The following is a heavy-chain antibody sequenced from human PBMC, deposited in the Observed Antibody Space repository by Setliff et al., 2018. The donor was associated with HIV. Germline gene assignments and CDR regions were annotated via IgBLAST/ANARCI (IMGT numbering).Heavy chain of an antibody. CDR3: AKSRTIYGEVIIQWAYMDV. CDR2: IWYDGSDK. V-gene: IGHV3-30*02. CDR1: GFTFSSYA. J-gene: IGHJ6*02. D-gene: IGHD3-3*01. Sequence: PGGSLRLSCAGSGFTFSSYAMHWVRQAPGRGLEWVAVIWYDGSDKYYADSLKGRFTISRDNSINTIYLQMNSLRTEDTAVYYCAKSRTIYGEVIIQWAYMDVWGQGTTVTVSS.